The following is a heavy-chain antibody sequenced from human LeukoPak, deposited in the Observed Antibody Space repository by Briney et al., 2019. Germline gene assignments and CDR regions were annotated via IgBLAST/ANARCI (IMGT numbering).Heavy chain of an antibody. J-gene: IGHJ4*02. CDR1: GFTVSNNY. Sequence: GGSLRLSCAASGFTVSNNYMSWVRQAPGKGLEWVSSISSSSSYIYYADSVKGRFTISRDNAKNSLYLQMNSLRAEDTAVYYCARDRRAMTIYYWGQGTLVTVSS. D-gene: IGHD4/OR15-4a*01. V-gene: IGHV3-21*01. CDR2: ISSSSSYI. CDR3: ARDRRAMTIYY.